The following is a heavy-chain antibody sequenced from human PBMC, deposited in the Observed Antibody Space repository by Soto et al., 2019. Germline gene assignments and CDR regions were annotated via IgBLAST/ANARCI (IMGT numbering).Heavy chain of an antibody. CDR3: AKDIVGAYNWFDP. V-gene: IGHV3-23*01. Sequence: GGSLRLSGAASGFTFRSYAMSWVRQAPGRGLEWDSDISGSGDTTYYADSVKGRFTISRDNSKNTLYLQMNSLRAEDTAVYYCAKDIVGAYNWFDPWGQGTLVTVSS. CDR2: ISGSGDTT. J-gene: IGHJ5*02. CDR1: GFTFRSYA. D-gene: IGHD1-26*01.